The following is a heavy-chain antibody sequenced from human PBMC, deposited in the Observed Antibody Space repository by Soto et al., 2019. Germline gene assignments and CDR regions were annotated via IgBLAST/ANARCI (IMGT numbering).Heavy chain of an antibody. Sequence: QVQLVESGGGLVKTSGSLRIACAASGFTFSDYYMSWVRQAPGKGLEWVSYISSSGNTIYYADSVKGRFTISRDNAKNSVYLQMRSMRAEDTAIYFCAKMSSENYYDPVFSWGQGTLVTVSS. V-gene: IGHV3-11*01. J-gene: IGHJ4*02. D-gene: IGHD3-22*01. CDR2: ISSSGNTI. CDR3: AKMSSENYYDPVFS. CDR1: GFTFSDYY.